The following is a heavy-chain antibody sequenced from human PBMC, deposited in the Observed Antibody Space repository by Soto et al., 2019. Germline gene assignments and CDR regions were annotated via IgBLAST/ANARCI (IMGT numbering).Heavy chain of an antibody. D-gene: IGHD4-17*01. J-gene: IGHJ3*02. Sequence: ASVKVSCKASGGTFSSYTISWVRQAPGQGLEWMGRIIPILGIANYAQKFQGRVTITADKSTSTAYMELSSLRSEDTAVYYCAKDQNGPATVTTGAFDIWRQGTMVTVSS. CDR2: IIPILGIA. CDR1: GGTFSSYT. CDR3: AKDQNGPATVTTGAFDI. V-gene: IGHV1-69*04.